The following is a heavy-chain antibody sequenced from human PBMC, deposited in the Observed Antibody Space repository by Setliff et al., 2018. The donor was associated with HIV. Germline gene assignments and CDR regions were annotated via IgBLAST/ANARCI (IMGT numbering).Heavy chain of an antibody. D-gene: IGHD2-21*01. CDR3: ARGGPARVALLYWFDP. V-gene: IGHV1-18*01. Sequence: ASVKVSCKASGYKFVGYGINWLRQAPGQGLEWMGWINAYNGNTKYGQKFQGSVTMTTDTSTSTVYMELRNLRSDDTAVYFCARGGPARVALLYWFDPWGQGTQVTVSS. CDR1: GYKFVGYG. J-gene: IGHJ5*02. CDR2: INAYNGNT.